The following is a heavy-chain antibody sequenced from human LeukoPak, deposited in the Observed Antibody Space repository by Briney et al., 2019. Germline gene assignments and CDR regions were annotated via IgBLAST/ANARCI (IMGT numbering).Heavy chain of an antibody. CDR1: GFTFSSYA. CDR3: ARDPVLRYFDWPSPFDY. D-gene: IGHD3-9*01. Sequence: GGSLRLSCAAPGFTFSSYAMHWVRQAPGKGLEWVAVISYDGSNKYYADSVKGRFTISRDNSKNTLYLQMNSLRAEDTAVYYCARDPVLRYFDWPSPFDYWGQGTLVTVSS. CDR2: ISYDGSNK. V-gene: IGHV3-30-3*01. J-gene: IGHJ4*02.